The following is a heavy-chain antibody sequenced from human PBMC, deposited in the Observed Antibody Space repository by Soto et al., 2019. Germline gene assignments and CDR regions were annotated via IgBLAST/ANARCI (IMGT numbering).Heavy chain of an antibody. CDR2: IYYSGTT. D-gene: IGHD2-21*01. CDR3: AASCVACGGFNYYGMDV. CDR1: GRSISRCGYY. V-gene: IGHV4-31*03. Sequence: PSETLSLTCTVSGRSISRCGYYWYWIRQHPGKGLEWIGYIYYSGTTYYNPSLKSRVTISVDTSKNQFSLKLSSVTAADTAVYYCAASCVACGGFNYYGMDVWGQGTTVP. J-gene: IGHJ6*02.